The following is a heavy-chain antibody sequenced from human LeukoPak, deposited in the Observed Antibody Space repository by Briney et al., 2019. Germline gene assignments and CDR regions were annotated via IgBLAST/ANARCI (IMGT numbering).Heavy chain of an antibody. CDR3: ARGRGYNAFDI. J-gene: IGHJ3*02. V-gene: IGHV4-34*01. CDR1: GGSFSGYY. D-gene: IGHD5-18*01. CDR2: INHSGST. Sequence: SETLSLTCAVYGGSFSGYYWGWIRQPPGKGLEWIGEINHSGSTNYNPSLKSRVTISVDTSKNQFSLKLSSVTDADTAIYYCARGRGYNAFDIWGQGTIVTVSS.